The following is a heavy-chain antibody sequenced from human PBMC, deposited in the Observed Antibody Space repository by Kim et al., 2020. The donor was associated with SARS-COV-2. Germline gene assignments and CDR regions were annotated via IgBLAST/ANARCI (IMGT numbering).Heavy chain of an antibody. J-gene: IGHJ5*02. CDR3: ARRPQKIVVVPPNWFDP. CDR1: GYTFTSYA. Sequence: ASVKVSCKASGYTFTSYAMNWVRQAPGQGLEWMGWINTNTGNQTYAQGFTGRFVFSLDTSVSTAYLQISSLKAEDTAVYYCARRPQKIVVVPPNWFDPWGQGTLVTVSS. CDR2: INTNTGNQ. D-gene: IGHD3-22*01. V-gene: IGHV7-4-1*02.